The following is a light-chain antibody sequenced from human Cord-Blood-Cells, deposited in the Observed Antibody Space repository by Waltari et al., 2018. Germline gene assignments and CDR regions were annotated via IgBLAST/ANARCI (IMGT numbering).Light chain of an antibody. CDR1: QSISSW. V-gene: IGKV1-5*01. Sequence: DILMTQSPSTLPASVGDGVTITCRASQSISSWLAWYQQKPGKAPKLLIYDASSLESGVPSRFSGSGSGTEFTLTISSLQPDDFATYYCQQYNSYSTFGQGTKLEIK. J-gene: IGKJ2*01. CDR2: DAS. CDR3: QQYNSYST.